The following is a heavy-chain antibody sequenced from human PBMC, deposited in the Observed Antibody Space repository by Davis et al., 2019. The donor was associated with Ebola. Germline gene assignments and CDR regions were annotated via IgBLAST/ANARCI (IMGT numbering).Heavy chain of an antibody. CDR3: ASATGNYYYYGMDV. CDR1: GFTFSSYA. Sequence: GESLKISCAASGFTFSSYAMHWVRQAPGKVLEWVAIISYDGSNKYYADSVKGRFTISRDNSKNTLYLQINSLRAEDTAVYYCASATGNYYYYGMDVWGQGTTVTVSS. D-gene: IGHD2-15*01. CDR2: ISYDGSNK. V-gene: IGHV3-30-3*01. J-gene: IGHJ6*02.